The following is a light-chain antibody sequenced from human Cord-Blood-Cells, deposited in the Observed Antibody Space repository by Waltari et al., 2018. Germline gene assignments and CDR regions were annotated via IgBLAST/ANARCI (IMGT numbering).Light chain of an antibody. CDR2: DNN. CDR1: RCSLARNY. CDR3: QSYDSSYHGL. V-gene: IGLV6-57*01. Sequence: NFIMNPPHSVPESPGLSLPNSCTRIRCSLARNYVPWSQRRPDSSPTTVIYDNNQRTSGVPDRFSRSIDSATSSTSLTISGLMTEDEADYYCQSYDSSYHGLFGGGTKLTVL. J-gene: IGLJ3*02.